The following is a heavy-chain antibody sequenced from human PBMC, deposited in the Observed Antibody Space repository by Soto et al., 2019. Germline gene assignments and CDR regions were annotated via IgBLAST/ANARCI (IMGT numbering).Heavy chain of an antibody. CDR1: GVTFDSAW. CDR2: IKSKTDGGTT. V-gene: IGHV3-15*07. J-gene: IGHJ4*02. Sequence: GAAGLSCAAPGVTFDSAWMKWGRQAPGKGLEWVGRIKSKTDGGTTDYAAPVKGRFTISRDDSKNTLYLQMNSLKTEDTAVYYCSTGRVFDYWGQGTLVTVSS. CDR3: STGRVFDY.